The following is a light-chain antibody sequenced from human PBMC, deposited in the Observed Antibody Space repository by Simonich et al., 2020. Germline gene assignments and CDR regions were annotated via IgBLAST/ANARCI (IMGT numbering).Light chain of an antibody. Sequence: DIVMTQSPDSLAVSLGERATINCKSSQSVLYSSNNKNYLAWYQQKPGQPPKLLIYWEATRESGVPDRFSGSGSGTDFTLTSSSLQAEDVAVYYCQQYYSTPTFGQGTKLEIK. V-gene: IGKV4-1*01. J-gene: IGKJ2*01. CDR1: QSVLYSSNNKNY. CDR2: WEA. CDR3: QQYYSTPT.